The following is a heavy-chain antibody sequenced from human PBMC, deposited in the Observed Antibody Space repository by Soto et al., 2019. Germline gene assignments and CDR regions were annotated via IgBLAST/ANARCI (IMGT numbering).Heavy chain of an antibody. J-gene: IGHJ4*02. CDR3: ARRVDYVWGSYRYSPYFDY. V-gene: IGHV4-59*08. CDR2: IYYSGST. CDR1: GGSISSYY. Sequence: QVQLQESGPGLVKPSETLSLTCTVSGGSISSYYWSWIRQPPGKGLEWIGYIYYSGSTNYNPSLKSRVPISVDTSKNQFSLKLSSVTAADTDVYYCARRVDYVWGSYRYSPYFDYWGQGTLVTVSS. D-gene: IGHD3-16*02.